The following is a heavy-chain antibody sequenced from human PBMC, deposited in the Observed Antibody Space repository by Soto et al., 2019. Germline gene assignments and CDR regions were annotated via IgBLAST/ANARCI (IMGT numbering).Heavy chain of an antibody. D-gene: IGHD2-15*01. J-gene: IGHJ4*02. CDR3: ARGADIVVVVAATRDFDY. V-gene: IGHV4-34*01. CDR1: GGSFSDYY. CDR2: INHSGST. Sequence: SETLSLTCAVYGGSFSDYYWSWIRQPPGKGLEWIGEINHSGSTKYNPSLKSRVTISVDTSKNQFSLKLSSVTAADTAVYYCARGADIVVVVAATRDFDYWGQGTLVTVSS.